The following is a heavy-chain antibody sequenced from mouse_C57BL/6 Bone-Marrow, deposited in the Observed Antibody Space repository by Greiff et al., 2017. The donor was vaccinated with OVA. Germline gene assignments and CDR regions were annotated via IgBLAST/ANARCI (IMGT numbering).Heavy chain of an antibody. CDR2: IYWDDDK. CDR3: ARSEGYGPYWYFDV. J-gene: IGHJ1*03. Sequence: QVQLKESGPGILQSSQTLSLTCSFSGFSLSTSGMGVSWIRQPSGKGLEWLAHIYWDDDKRYNPSLKSRLTISKDTSRNQVFLKITSVDTADTATYYCARSEGYGPYWYFDVWGTGTTVTVSS. V-gene: IGHV8-12*01. CDR1: GFSLSTSGMG. D-gene: IGHD2-10*02.